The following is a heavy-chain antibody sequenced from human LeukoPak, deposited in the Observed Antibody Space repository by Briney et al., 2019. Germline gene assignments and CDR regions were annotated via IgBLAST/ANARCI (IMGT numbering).Heavy chain of an antibody. J-gene: IGHJ4*02. CDR2: IYYSGST. D-gene: IGHD3-16*02. CDR3: ARHERSYRYPYFDY. Sequence: PSETLSLTCTVSGXSISSYYWSWIRQPPGKGLEWIGYIYYSGSTNYNPSLKSRVTISVDTSKNQFSLKLSSVTAADTAVYYCARHERSYRYPYFDYWGQGTLVTVSS. V-gene: IGHV4-59*08. CDR1: GXSISSYY.